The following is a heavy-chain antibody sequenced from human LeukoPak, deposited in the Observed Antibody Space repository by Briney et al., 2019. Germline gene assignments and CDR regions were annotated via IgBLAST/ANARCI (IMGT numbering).Heavy chain of an antibody. CDR1: GFTFSTYW. V-gene: IGHV3-48*01. Sequence: PGGSLRLSCAASGFTFSTYWMTWVRQAPGKGLEWVSYIISSSSTIYYADSVKGRFTISRDNAKNSLYLQMNSLRADDTAVYYCARAVGHGSGSPRMDVWGNGTTVTVSS. CDR2: IISSSSTI. J-gene: IGHJ6*04. CDR3: ARAVGHGSGSPRMDV. D-gene: IGHD3-10*01.